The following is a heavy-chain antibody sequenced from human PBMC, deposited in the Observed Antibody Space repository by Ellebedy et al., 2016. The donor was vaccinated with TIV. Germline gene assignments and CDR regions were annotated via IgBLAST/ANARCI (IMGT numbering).Heavy chain of an antibody. CDR1: GFTFSSYW. D-gene: IGHD4-23*01. Sequence: GGSLRLXXAASGFTFSSYWMSWVRQAPGKGLEWVANIKQDGSEKYYVDSVKGRFTISRDNAKNSLYLQMNSLRAEDTAVYYCARVGGEYYYYYYYMDVWGKGTTVTVSS. CDR2: IKQDGSEK. J-gene: IGHJ6*03. V-gene: IGHV3-7*01. CDR3: ARVGGEYYYYYYYMDV.